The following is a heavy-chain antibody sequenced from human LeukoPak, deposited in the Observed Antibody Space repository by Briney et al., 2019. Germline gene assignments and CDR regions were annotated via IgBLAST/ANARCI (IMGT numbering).Heavy chain of an antibody. CDR1: GFIFSSYG. J-gene: IGHJ4*02. D-gene: IGHD6-13*01. CDR2: IRYDGSNT. Sequence: GGSLRLSCAASGFIFSSYGMHWVRQAPGKGLEWVAFIRYDGSNTYYADSVKGRFTISRDNAKNTLYLQMNSLRAEDTAVYYCARDPNPSSSWPDYWGQGTLVTVSS. V-gene: IGHV3-30*02. CDR3: ARDPNPSSSWPDY.